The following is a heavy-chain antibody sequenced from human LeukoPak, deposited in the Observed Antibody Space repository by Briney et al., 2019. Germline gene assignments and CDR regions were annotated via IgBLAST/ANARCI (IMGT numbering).Heavy chain of an antibody. Sequence: GGSLRLACAASGISFSSHWMHWVRQAPGKGLVWVAHISRDGSSTTYADSVKGRFTISRDNAKNSLYLQMNSLRAEDTAVYYCAREVRITMVRGVPKWFDPWGQGTLVTVSS. V-gene: IGHV3-74*01. D-gene: IGHD3-10*01. J-gene: IGHJ5*02. CDR2: ISRDGSST. CDR1: GISFSSHW. CDR3: AREVRITMVRGVPKWFDP.